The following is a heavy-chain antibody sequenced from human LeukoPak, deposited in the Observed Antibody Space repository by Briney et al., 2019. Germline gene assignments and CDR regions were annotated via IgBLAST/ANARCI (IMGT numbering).Heavy chain of an antibody. V-gene: IGHV3-20*04. D-gene: IGHD4-23*01. CDR2: INWNGGST. CDR1: GFTFDDYG. CDR3: AKNGGNDGCSY. J-gene: IGHJ4*02. Sequence: GGSLRLSCAASGFTFDDYGMSWVRQAPGKGLEWVSGINWNGGSTGYADSVKGRFTISRDNSKNTLYLQMNSLRAEDTAVYYCAKNGGNDGCSYWGQGTLVTVSS.